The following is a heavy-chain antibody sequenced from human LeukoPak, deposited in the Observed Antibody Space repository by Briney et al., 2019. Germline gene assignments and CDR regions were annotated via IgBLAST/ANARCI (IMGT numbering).Heavy chain of an antibody. D-gene: IGHD4-17*01. CDR1: GYTLTELS. CDR2: FDTEDGET. Sequence: ASLKVSCTASGYTLTELSMHWVRQAPGKGLECMSGFDTEDGETIYAQKLQGRVTMTEDTSTDTAYMELSSLRSEDTAVYYCATMSDYGDYFFDYWGQGTLVTVSS. V-gene: IGHV1-24*01. J-gene: IGHJ4*02. CDR3: ATMSDYGDYFFDY.